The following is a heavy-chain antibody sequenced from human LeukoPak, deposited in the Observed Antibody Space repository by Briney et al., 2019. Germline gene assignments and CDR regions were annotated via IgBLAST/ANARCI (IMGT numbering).Heavy chain of an antibody. CDR2: ISYSGGIT. J-gene: IGHJ4*02. CDR3: AKDPAAAAMGYFDY. CDR1: GFTFSSFA. V-gene: IGHV3-23*01. D-gene: IGHD6-13*01. Sequence: GGSLRLSCAASGFTFSSFALSWVRQAPGKGLEWVSVISYSGGITYYAASVKGRFTISRDNSKNTLYLQMNSLRAEDTAIYYCAKDPAAAAMGYFDYWGQGTMVTVSS.